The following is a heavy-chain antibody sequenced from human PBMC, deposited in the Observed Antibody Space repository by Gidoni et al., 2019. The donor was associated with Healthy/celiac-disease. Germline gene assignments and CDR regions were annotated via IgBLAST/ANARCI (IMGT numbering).Heavy chain of an antibody. Sequence: QVQLQQWGAGLLKPSETLSLTCAVYGGSFSGYYWSWIRQPPGKGLEWIGEINHSGSTNYNPSLKSRVTISVDTSKNQFSLKLSSVTAADTAVYYCARMARRYYGSGFDYWGQGTLVTVSS. CDR2: INHSGST. J-gene: IGHJ4*02. D-gene: IGHD3-10*01. V-gene: IGHV4-34*01. CDR1: GGSFSGYY. CDR3: ARMARRYYGSGFDY.